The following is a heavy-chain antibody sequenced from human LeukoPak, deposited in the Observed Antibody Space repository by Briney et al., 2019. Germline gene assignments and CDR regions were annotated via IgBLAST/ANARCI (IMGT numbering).Heavy chain of an antibody. V-gene: IGHV4-38-2*01. CDR2: IYHSGST. CDR3: ASMSSYFDY. D-gene: IGHD3-10*02. Sequence: SETLSLTCAVSGYSISSGYYWGWIRQPPGKGLEWIGSIYHSGSTYYNPSLKSRVTISVDTSKNQFSLKLSSVTAADTAVYYCASMSSYFDYWGQGTLVTVSS. CDR1: GYSISSGYY. J-gene: IGHJ4*02.